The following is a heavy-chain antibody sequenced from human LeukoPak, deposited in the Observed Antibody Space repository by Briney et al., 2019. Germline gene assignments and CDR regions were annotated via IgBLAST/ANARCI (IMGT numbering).Heavy chain of an antibody. CDR1: GYSFTSHY. CDR2: INPRGTST. Sequence: ASVKVSCKASGYSFTSHYMHWVRQAPGQGHEWMGLINPRGTSTIYAEKFQGRIIMTRDMSTTTDYMELSSLNSDDTAVYYCARDNSIHERGWWFDPWGQGTLVTVSS. V-gene: IGHV1-46*01. CDR3: ARDNSIHERGWWFDP. J-gene: IGHJ5*02. D-gene: IGHD4-23*01.